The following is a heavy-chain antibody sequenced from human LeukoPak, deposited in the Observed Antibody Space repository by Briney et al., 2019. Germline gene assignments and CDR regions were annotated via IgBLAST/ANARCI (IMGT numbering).Heavy chain of an antibody. D-gene: IGHD3-10*02. Sequence: GGSLSLSCAASGFTFSGYSMNWVRQAPGKGLGWVSYISSSGSTIYYPDSVKGRFTISRDNAKNSLYLQMNSLRAEDTAVYYCAELGITMIGGVWGKGTTVTISS. CDR1: GFTFSGYS. J-gene: IGHJ6*04. CDR3: AELGITMIGGV. V-gene: IGHV3-48*04. CDR2: ISSSGSTI.